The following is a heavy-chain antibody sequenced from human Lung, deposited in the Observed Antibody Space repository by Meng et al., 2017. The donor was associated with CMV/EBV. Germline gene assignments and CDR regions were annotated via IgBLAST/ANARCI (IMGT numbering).Heavy chain of an antibody. V-gene: IGHV3-30*02. Sequence: QVQLVEAEGGVGPPGGSLRLSCGASGFSFTSYGMHWVRQAPGKGLEWVAFIRYDESDKYYGESVKGRFTISRDTSRNTLDLQMNSLRPEDTGVYYCAKDDPVLHQWGQGTLVTVSS. CDR1: GFSFTSYG. J-gene: IGHJ4*02. CDR2: IRYDESDK. CDR3: AKDDPVLHQ.